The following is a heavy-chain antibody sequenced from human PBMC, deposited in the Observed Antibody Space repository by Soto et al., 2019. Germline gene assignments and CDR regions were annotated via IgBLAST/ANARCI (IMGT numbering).Heavy chain of an antibody. V-gene: IGHV4-31*03. CDR3: ARATYYYDSSGYFDRVFDY. D-gene: IGHD3-22*01. Sequence: QVQLQESGPGLVKPSQTLSLTCTVSGGSISSGGYYWSWIRQHPGKGLEWIGYIYYSGNTYYNPSLKSRVTISEDTSKNQFSLKLSSVTAADTAVYYCARATYYYDSSGYFDRVFDYWGQGTLVTVSS. J-gene: IGHJ4*02. CDR2: IYYSGNT. CDR1: GGSISSGGYY.